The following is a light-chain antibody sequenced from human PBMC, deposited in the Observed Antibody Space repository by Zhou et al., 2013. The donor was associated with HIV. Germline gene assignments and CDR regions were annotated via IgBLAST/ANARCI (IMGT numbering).Light chain of an antibody. Sequence: EIVLTQSPDTLSLSPGERVTLSCKTSQSVRNDYLAWYQKNRGQAPRLLIYGAFTRASGIPDRFSGSGSGTDFTLTISRLEPEDSAVYYCQQYNRWPPLTFGGGTQVEIK. CDR2: GAF. CDR1: QSVRNDY. V-gene: IGKV3-20*01. CDR3: QQYNRWPPLT. J-gene: IGKJ4*01.